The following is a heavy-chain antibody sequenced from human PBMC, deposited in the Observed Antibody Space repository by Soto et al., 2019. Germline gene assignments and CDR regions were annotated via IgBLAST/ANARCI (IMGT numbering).Heavy chain of an antibody. CDR3: ASSVRSGSYFYYYGMDV. V-gene: IGHV1-46*03. CDR1: GYTFTSYA. D-gene: IGHD1-26*01. J-gene: IGHJ6*02. CDR2: INPSGGST. Sequence: ASVKVSCKASGYTFTSYAMHWVRQAPGQRLEWMGIINPSGGSTSYAQKFQGRVTMTRDTSTSTVYMELSSLRSEDTAVYYCASSVRSGSYFYYYGMDVWGQGTTVTVSS.